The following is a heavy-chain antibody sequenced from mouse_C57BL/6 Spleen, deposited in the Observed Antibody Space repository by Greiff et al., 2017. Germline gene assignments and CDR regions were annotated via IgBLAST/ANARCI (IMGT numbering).Heavy chain of an antibody. V-gene: IGHV6-3*01. D-gene: IGHD2-5*01. CDR2: IRLKSDNYAK. CDR3: TGNYYSNYWFAY. CDR1: GFTFSNYW. Sequence: EVQLQESGGGLVQPGGSMKLSCVASGFTFSNYWMNWVRQSPEKGLEWVAQIRLKSDNYAKHYAESVKGRFTSSKADSKRIVYLHMNNLKAADTGIYYCTGNYYSNYWFAYWGQGTLVTVSA. J-gene: IGHJ3*01.